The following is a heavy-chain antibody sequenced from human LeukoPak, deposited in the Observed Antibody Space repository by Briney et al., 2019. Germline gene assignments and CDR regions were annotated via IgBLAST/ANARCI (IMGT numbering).Heavy chain of an antibody. CDR1: GFTFSSSA. J-gene: IGHJ4*02. CDR2: ISGSDSST. Sequence: PGGSLRLSCAASGFTFSSSAMSWVRQAPGKGLEWVSTISGSDSSTYYADSVKGRFTISRDKSKNTLYLQMGSLRAEDMAVYYCARVRDGSGSYWYYFDYWGQGTLVTVSS. V-gene: IGHV3-23*01. CDR3: ARVRDGSGSYWYYFDY. D-gene: IGHD3-10*01.